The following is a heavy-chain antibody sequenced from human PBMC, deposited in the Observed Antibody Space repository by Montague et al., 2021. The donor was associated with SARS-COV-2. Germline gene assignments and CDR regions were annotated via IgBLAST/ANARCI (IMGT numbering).Heavy chain of an antibody. CDR1: GVSITSYY. CDR3: VRDGGNWYYFDY. J-gene: IGHJ4*02. V-gene: IGHV4-4*07. Sequence: SETLSLTCSISGVSITSYYWSWVRQPAGKGLEWIGHIYASGSTXXXPSXTNRVRLSIDNPKNQFSLNLESLTAADTAVYYCVRDGGNWYYFDYWGQGALVTVSS. CDR2: IYASGST. D-gene: IGHD3-16*01.